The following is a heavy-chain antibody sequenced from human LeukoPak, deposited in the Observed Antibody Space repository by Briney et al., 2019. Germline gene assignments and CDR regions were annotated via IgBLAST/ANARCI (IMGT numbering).Heavy chain of an antibody. J-gene: IGHJ4*02. CDR3: ARGLDYDSSGYYYDLDY. CDR1: GFIFSNYA. Sequence: PGGSLRLSCAASGFIFSNYAMSWVRQAPGQGLEWVSTISGGSIVTYSADSVKGRFTISRDNSNNVLYLQMNSLRAEDTAVYYCARGLDYDSSGYYYDLDYWGQGTLVTVSS. CDR2: ISGGSIVT. V-gene: IGHV3-23*01. D-gene: IGHD3-22*01.